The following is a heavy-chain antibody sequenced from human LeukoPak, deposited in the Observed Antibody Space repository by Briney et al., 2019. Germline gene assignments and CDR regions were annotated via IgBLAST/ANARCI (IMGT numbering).Heavy chain of an antibody. CDR2: IYHSGST. J-gene: IGHJ4*02. CDR3: ALSTYYYDSSGYPNYFDY. V-gene: IGHV4-30-2*01. D-gene: IGHD3-22*01. Sequence: SETLSLTCTVSGGSISSSSYYWGWIRQPPGKGLEWIGYIYHSGSTYYNPSLKSRVTISVDRSKNQFSLKLSSVTAADTAVYYCALSTYYYDSSGYPNYFDYWGQGTLVTVSS. CDR1: GGSISSSSYY.